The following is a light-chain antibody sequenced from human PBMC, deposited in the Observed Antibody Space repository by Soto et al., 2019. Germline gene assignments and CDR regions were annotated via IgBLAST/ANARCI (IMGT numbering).Light chain of an antibody. CDR1: QSISSW. J-gene: IGKJ2*01. V-gene: IGKV1-5*01. Sequence: DIQMTQSPSTLSASVGDRVTITCRASQSISSWLAWYQQKPGKAPKVLIYDASSLDSGVPSRFSGSGSGTEFTLTISSLQSEDFAFYYCQQNNNYPSFTFGQGTKLEIK. CDR2: DAS. CDR3: QQNNNYPSFT.